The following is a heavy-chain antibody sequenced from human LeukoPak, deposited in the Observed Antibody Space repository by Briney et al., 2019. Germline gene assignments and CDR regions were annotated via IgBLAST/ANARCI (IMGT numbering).Heavy chain of an antibody. CDR3: ARDRNYYGSGSLDV. V-gene: IGHV3-7*01. Sequence: GGSLRLSCSASGFTFSQSWMSWVRQAPGKGLEGVANTEQNGRQKFYVDSVTGRFTISRDNAKKSLYLQMNSLRVEDTAVYYCARDRNYYGSGSLDVWGKGTPVTVSS. J-gene: IGHJ6*04. CDR2: TEQNGRQK. CDR1: GFTFSQSW. D-gene: IGHD3-10*01.